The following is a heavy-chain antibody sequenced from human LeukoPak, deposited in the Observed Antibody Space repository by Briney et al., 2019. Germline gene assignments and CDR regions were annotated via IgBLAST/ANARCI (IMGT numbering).Heavy chain of an antibody. Sequence: GGSLRLSCAASGFTFSSYWMHWVRQAPGKGLVGVSRINSDGSSTIYADSVKGRFTISRDNAKNTLYLQMNSLRAEDTAVYYCARGCSGGSCHHDAFDIWGQGTMVTVSS. CDR3: ARGCSGGSCHHDAFDI. V-gene: IGHV3-74*01. D-gene: IGHD2-15*01. CDR2: INSDGSST. CDR1: GFTFSSYW. J-gene: IGHJ3*02.